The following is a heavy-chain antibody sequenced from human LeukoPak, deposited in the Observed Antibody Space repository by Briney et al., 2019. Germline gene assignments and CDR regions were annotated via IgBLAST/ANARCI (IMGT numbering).Heavy chain of an antibody. CDR3: ARELEGGYFDY. V-gene: IGHV3-30*04. Sequence: PGGSLRLSCAASGFTFSSYAMHWVRQAPGKGLEWVAVISYDGSNKYYADSVKGRFTISRDNSKNTLYLQMNSLRAEDTAVYYCARELEGGYFDYWGQGTLVTVSS. CDR2: ISYDGSNK. CDR1: GFTFSSYA. D-gene: IGHD3-3*01. J-gene: IGHJ4*02.